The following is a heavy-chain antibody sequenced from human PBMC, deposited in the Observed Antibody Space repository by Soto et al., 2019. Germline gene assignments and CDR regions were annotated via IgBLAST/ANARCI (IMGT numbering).Heavy chain of an antibody. CDR2: IYSGGST. D-gene: IGHD2-2*03. J-gene: IGHJ4*02. Sequence: GESLKISCAASGFTVSSNYMSWVRQAPGKGLEWVSVIYSGGSTYYADSVKGRFTISRDNSKNTLYLQMNSLRAEDTAVYYCAREFSALDPYYFDYWGQGTLVTVSS. CDR3: AREFSALDPYYFDY. V-gene: IGHV3-66*01. CDR1: GFTVSSNY.